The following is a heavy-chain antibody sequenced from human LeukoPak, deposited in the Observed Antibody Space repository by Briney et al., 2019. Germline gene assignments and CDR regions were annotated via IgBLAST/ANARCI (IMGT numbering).Heavy chain of an antibody. V-gene: IGHV3-21*01. D-gene: IGHD5-18*01. CDR2: ISSSSTYI. CDR1: GFTFSSYS. CDR3: ARGGATGYSYGPDFDY. J-gene: IGHJ4*02. Sequence: GGSLRLSCAASGFTFSSYSMSWVRQAPGKGLEWVSSISSSSTYISYADSVKGRFTISRDNSKNTLYLQMNSLRAEDTAVYYCARGGATGYSYGPDFDYWGQGTLVTVSS.